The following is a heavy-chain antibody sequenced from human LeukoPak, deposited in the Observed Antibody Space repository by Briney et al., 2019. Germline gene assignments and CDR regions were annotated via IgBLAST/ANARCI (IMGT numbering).Heavy chain of an antibody. D-gene: IGHD1-26*01. Sequence: GGSLRLSCAASGFTFSSYSMNWVRQAPGKGLEWVSSISSSSSYIYYADSVKGRLTISRDNAKNSLYLQMNSLRAEDTAVYYCARDRAWELPIFDYWGQGTLVTVSS. CDR3: ARDRAWELPIFDY. V-gene: IGHV3-21*01. CDR1: GFTFSSYS. J-gene: IGHJ4*02. CDR2: ISSSSSYI.